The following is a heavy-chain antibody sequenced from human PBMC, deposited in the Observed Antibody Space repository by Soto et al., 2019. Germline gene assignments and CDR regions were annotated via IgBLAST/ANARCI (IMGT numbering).Heavy chain of an antibody. CDR2: IIPIFGTE. CDR1: GGTFSSYA. CDR3: ARDGSRSGGNPYEDIDI. Sequence: QVQLVQSGAEVKKPGSSVKASCKASGGTFSSYAISWVRQAPGQGLDWMGGIIPIFGTENYGQKFQGIVTITANKSTSTATIELSILKTEDKAVNYCARDGSRSGGNPYEDIDIWGRGTLVTVSS. D-gene: IGHD2-15*01. J-gene: IGHJ2*01. V-gene: IGHV1-69*06.